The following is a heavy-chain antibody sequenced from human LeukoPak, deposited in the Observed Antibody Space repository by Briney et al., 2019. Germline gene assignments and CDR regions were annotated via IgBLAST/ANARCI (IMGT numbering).Heavy chain of an antibody. J-gene: IGHJ4*02. CDR3: AKEYRSKSGYDSLFDY. V-gene: IGHV3-30*18. Sequence: GGSLRLSCAASGFTFSSYGMHWVRQAPGKGQEWVAVISYDGSNKYYADSVKGRFTIPRDNSKNTLYLQMNSLRAEDTAVYYCAKEYRSKSGYDSLFDYWGQGTLVTVSS. CDR1: GFTFSSYG. D-gene: IGHD5-12*01. CDR2: ISYDGSNK.